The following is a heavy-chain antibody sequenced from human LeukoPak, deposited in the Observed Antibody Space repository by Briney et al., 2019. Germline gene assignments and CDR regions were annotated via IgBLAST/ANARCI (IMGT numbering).Heavy chain of an antibody. V-gene: IGHV3-23*01. J-gene: IGHJ4*02. CDR2: ISGSGGST. D-gene: IGHD3-10*01. CDR3: AKDRYGSGSYLDY. CDR1: GLTFSSYA. Sequence: PGGSLRLSCAASGLTFSSYAMSWVRQAPGKGLEWVSAISGSGGSTYYADSVKGRFTISRDNSKNTLYLQMNSLRAEDTAVYYCAKDRYGSGSYLDYWGQGTLVTVSS.